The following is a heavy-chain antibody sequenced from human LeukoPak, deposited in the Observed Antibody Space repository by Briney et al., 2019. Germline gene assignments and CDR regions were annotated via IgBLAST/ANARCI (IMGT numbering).Heavy chain of an antibody. Sequence: PGGSLRLSCAASGFIFSDYWMHWVRQGPGKGLVWVSRIKSDGSSTSYADSVKGRFTISRDNAKNTVYVHMNSLRDEDTAVYYCARDQRGKQGYYFDYWGQGTLVTVSS. D-gene: IGHD3-16*01. CDR1: GFIFSDYW. V-gene: IGHV3-74*01. CDR3: ARDQRGKQGYYFDY. J-gene: IGHJ4*02. CDR2: IKSDGSST.